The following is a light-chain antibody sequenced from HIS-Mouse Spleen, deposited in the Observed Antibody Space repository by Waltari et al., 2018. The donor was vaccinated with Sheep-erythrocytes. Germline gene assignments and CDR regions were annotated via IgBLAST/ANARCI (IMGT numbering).Light chain of an antibody. J-gene: IGKJ2*01. CDR1: QSVSSY. CDR2: DAS. CDR3: QQRSNWYT. Sequence: EIVLTQSPATLSLSPGERATLSCRASQSVSSYLSSYQQKPSQAPRLLIYDASTRATGIPARFSGSGSGTDFTLTISSLEPEDFAVYYCQQRSNWYTFGQGTKLEIK. V-gene: IGKV3-11*01.